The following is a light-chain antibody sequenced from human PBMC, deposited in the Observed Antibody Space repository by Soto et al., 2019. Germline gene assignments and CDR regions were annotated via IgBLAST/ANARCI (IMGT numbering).Light chain of an antibody. Sequence: QSALTQPASVSGSPGQSITISCSGVIGDFGTNDVVSWYQQDPGRAPKLIIYEVTRRPSGVSNRFSGSYSANTASLTISDLQADDESVYYCCSYAGGGTYVFGGGTKVTVL. J-gene: IGLJ2*01. CDR1: IGDFGTNDV. CDR2: EVT. CDR3: CSYAGGGTYV. V-gene: IGLV2-23*02.